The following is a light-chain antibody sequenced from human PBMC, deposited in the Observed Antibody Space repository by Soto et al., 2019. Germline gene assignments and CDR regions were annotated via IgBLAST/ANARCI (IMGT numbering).Light chain of an antibody. CDR2: GAS. CDR1: QSVSSSY. Sequence: EIVLTQSTGTLSLSPGERATLSCRASQSVSSSYLAWYQQKPGQAPRLLIYGASSRATGIPDRFSGGGSGTDFTLTISRLEPEDFAVYYCQQFSSYPLTFGGGTKVDIK. J-gene: IGKJ4*01. CDR3: QQFSSYPLT. V-gene: IGKV3-20*01.